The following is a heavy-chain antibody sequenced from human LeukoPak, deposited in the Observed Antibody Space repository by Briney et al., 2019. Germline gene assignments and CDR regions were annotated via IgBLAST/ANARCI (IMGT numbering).Heavy chain of an antibody. CDR3: AKDSSGYSYGYGLWDY. CDR2: ISGSGGST. Sequence: PGGSLRLSCAASGFTVSSNYMSWVRQAPGKGLEWVSAISGSGGSTYYADSVKGRFTISRDNSKNTLYLQMNSLRAEDTAVYYCAKDSSGYSYGYGLWDYWGQGTLVTVSS. J-gene: IGHJ4*02. D-gene: IGHD5-18*01. V-gene: IGHV3-23*01. CDR1: GFTVSSNY.